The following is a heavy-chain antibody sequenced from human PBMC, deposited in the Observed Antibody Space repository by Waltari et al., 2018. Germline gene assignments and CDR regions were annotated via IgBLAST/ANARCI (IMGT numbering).Heavy chain of an antibody. D-gene: IGHD3-16*02. V-gene: IGHV4-34*02. CDR2: INHSGST. J-gene: IGHJ2*01. CDR3: ARGGYRYFDL. Sequence: QVQLQQWGAGLLKPSEPLSLTCAVYGGSFSGYYWSWIRQPPGKGLEWIGEINHSGSTNYNPSLKSRVTISVDTSKNQCSLKLSSVTATDTAVYYCARGGYRYFDLWGRGTLVTVSS. CDR1: GGSFSGYY.